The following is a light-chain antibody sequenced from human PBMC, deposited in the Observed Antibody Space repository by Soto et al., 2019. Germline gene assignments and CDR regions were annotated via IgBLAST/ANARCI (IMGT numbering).Light chain of an antibody. CDR3: QQYGSSPLLS. CDR1: QSVSSSY. V-gene: IGKV3-20*01. J-gene: IGKJ4*01. CDR2: GAS. Sequence: EIVLTQSPGTLSLSPGERATLSCRASQSVSSSYLAWYQKKPGQAPRLLIYGASSRATGIPDRFSGSGSGTDFTLTISRLEPEDCAGYYCQQYGSSPLLSFGGGTKVEIK.